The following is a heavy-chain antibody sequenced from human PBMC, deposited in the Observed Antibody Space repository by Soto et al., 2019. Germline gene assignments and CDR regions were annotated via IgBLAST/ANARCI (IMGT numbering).Heavy chain of an antibody. Sequence: EVQLLESGGGLVQPGGSLRLSCTASGFTFDNYAMAWVRQAPGKGLEWVAGISGSGDRTNYVDSVKGRFTISRDNSKNRLYLQMKSLRAEDSALYYCAKDYGVRGIMTNLFDSWGQGTLVAGSS. J-gene: IGHJ5*01. CDR1: GFTFDNYA. CDR2: ISGSGDRT. V-gene: IGHV3-23*01. D-gene: IGHD3-10*01. CDR3: AKDYGVRGIMTNLFDS.